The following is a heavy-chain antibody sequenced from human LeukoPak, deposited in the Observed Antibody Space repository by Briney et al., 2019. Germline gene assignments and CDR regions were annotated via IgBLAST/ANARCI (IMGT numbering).Heavy chain of an antibody. CDR3: ARIRPDYDYGDY. CDR1: GGTFSSYA. CDR2: ISAYNGNT. Sequence: GASVKVSCKASGGTFSSYAISWVRQAPGQGLEWMGWISAYNGNTNYAQKLQGRVTMTTDTSTSTAYMELRSLRSDDTAVYYCARIRPDYDYGDYWGQGTLVTVSS. V-gene: IGHV1-18*01. J-gene: IGHJ4*02. D-gene: IGHD4/OR15-4a*01.